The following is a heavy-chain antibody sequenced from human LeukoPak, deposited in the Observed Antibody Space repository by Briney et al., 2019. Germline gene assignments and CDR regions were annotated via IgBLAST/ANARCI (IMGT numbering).Heavy chain of an antibody. J-gene: IGHJ6*03. CDR2: IYTSGCT. Sequence: SETLSLTCTVSGGSISSYYWSWIRQPAGKGLEWIGRIYTSGCTNYNPSLKSRVTMSVDTSKNQFSLKLSSVTAADTAVYYCARDTLAAAGNYYYYYMDVWGKGTTVTISS. CDR1: GGSISSYY. CDR3: ARDTLAAAGNYYYYYMDV. D-gene: IGHD6-13*01. V-gene: IGHV4-4*07.